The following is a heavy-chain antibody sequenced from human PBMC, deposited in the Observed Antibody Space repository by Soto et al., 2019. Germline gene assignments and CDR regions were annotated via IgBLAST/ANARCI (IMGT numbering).Heavy chain of an antibody. Sequence: VGSLRLSCAASGFTFSSYEMNWVRQAPGKGLEWVSYISSSGSTIYYADSVKGRFTISRDNAKNSLYLQMNSLRAEDTAVYYCASKSPPSSGYYWWTGDAFDIWGQGTMVTVSS. CDR3: ASKSPPSSGYYWWTGDAFDI. J-gene: IGHJ3*02. CDR2: ISSSGSTI. V-gene: IGHV3-48*03. D-gene: IGHD3-22*01. CDR1: GFTFSSYE.